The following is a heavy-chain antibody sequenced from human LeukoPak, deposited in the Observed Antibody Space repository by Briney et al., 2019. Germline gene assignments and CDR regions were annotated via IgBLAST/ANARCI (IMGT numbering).Heavy chain of an antibody. V-gene: IGHV3-7*01. CDR3: AREGSSSWYLFDY. Sequence: GGSLRLSCAASGFTVSSNYMSWVRQAPGKGLEWVANIKQDGSEKYYVDSVKGRFTISRDNAKNSLYLQMNSLRAEDTAVYYCAREGSSSWYLFDYWGQGTLVTVSS. D-gene: IGHD6-13*01. CDR1: GFTVSSNY. CDR2: IKQDGSEK. J-gene: IGHJ4*02.